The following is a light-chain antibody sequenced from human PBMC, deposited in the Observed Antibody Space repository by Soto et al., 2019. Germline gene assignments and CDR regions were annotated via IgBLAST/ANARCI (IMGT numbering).Light chain of an antibody. J-gene: IGLJ1*01. CDR2: EGS. V-gene: IGLV2-23*01. CDR1: SSDVGSYNL. Sequence: QSVLTQPASVSGSPGQSITISCTGTSSDVGSYNLVSWYQQHPGKAPKLMIYEGSKRPSGVSNRFSGSKSGNTASLTISGLQAEDEADYYCCSYAGNSTPDVFGTGTKLTVL. CDR3: CSYAGNSTPDV.